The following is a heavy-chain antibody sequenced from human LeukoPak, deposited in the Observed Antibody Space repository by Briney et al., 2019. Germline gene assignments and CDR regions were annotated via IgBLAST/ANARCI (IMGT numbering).Heavy chain of an antibody. Sequence: SETLSLTCTVSGGSISSYYWYWIRQPAGKGLEWIGLIYTSGSTNYNPSLRSRVTMSVDTSKNQFSLKLSSVTAADTAVYYCARGGIGNAFDIWGQGTMVTVSS. CDR3: ARGGIGNAFDI. J-gene: IGHJ3*02. CDR1: GGSISSYY. CDR2: IYTSGST. V-gene: IGHV4-4*07. D-gene: IGHD3-16*01.